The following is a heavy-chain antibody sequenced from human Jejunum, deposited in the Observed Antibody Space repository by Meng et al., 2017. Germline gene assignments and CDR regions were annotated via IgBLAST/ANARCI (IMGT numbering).Heavy chain of an antibody. CDR2: IYSGDSQT. J-gene: IGHJ1*01. D-gene: IGHD5-24*01. CDR1: GSRFTSYW. Sequence: DQLLQSRTEGKRLGASLQISCKGSGSRFTSYWYGWVRQMPGKGLEWIGIIYSGDSQTRYSPSFQGQVTLSVDMSMSTAYLQWSSLKASDTAMYYCATVRDGTFVFEHWGQGTLVTVSS. V-gene: IGHV5-51*01. CDR3: ATVRDGTFVFEH.